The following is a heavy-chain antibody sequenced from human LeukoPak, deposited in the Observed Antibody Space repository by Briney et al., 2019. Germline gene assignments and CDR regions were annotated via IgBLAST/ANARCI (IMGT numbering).Heavy chain of an antibody. Sequence: PGGSLRLSCTASGFTFSNYHMHWVRQAPGKGLEWVSSVSSSSVYTHYADSVKGRFTISRDNGKNSLYLQMNSLRAEDTALYYCARDASRDDAFDIWGQGTLVTVSS. CDR2: VSSSSVYT. V-gene: IGHV3-21*04. CDR1: GFTFSNYH. J-gene: IGHJ3*02. CDR3: ARDASRDDAFDI.